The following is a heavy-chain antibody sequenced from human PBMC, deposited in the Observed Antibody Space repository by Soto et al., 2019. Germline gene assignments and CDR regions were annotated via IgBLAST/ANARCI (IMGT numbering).Heavy chain of an antibody. J-gene: IGHJ6*02. CDR3: ARGRGIIHSIAAALYGMDV. CDR1: GGSFSGCY. CDR2: INHSGST. D-gene: IGHD6-25*01. V-gene: IGHV4-34*01. Sequence: SETLSLTCAVYGGSFSGCYWSWIRQPPGKGLEWIGEINHSGSTNYNPSLKSRVTISVDTSKNQFSLKLSSVTAADTAVYYCARGRGIIHSIAAALYGMDVWGQGTTVTVSS.